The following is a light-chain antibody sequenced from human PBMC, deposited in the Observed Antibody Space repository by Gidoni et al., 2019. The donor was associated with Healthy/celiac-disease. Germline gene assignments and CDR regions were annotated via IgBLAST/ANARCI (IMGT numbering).Light chain of an antibody. CDR2: GAS. Sequence: VLTQSPGALSLSPGERATLSCRASQSVSSSYLAWYQQKPGQAPRLLIYGASIRATGIPDRFSGSGSGTDFTLTISILEPEDSAVYYCQQYGSSLLTFGEGTKVEIK. V-gene: IGKV3-20*01. CDR1: QSVSSSY. J-gene: IGKJ4*01. CDR3: QQYGSSLLT.